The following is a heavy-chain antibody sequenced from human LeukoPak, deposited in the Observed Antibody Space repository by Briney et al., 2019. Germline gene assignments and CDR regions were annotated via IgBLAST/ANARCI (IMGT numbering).Heavy chain of an antibody. J-gene: IGHJ3*02. Sequence: GGSLRLSCAASGFTFRSYDMHWVRQAPGRGLEWVSAIGIAGDTYYPDSVKGRFTISRENAKNSMYLQMNSLKDGDTAVYYCIRGGIQVSGIDAFDIWGQGTMVTVSS. CDR3: IRGGIQVSGIDAFDI. CDR1: GFTFRSYD. V-gene: IGHV3-13*01. CDR2: IGIAGDT. D-gene: IGHD5/OR15-5a*01.